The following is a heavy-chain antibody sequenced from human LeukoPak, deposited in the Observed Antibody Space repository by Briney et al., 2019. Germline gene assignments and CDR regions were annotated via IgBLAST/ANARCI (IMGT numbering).Heavy chain of an antibody. D-gene: IGHD6-13*01. CDR2: IYYSGST. Sequence: PSETLSLTCTVSGGSISTSSYYWGWIRQPPGKGLEWIGSIYYSGSTSYNPSLKSRITISVDTSKNLFSLKLRFVTAADMAVYYCATSTGSSNWGFWGQGTLVTVSS. V-gene: IGHV4-39*01. CDR1: GGSISTSSYY. J-gene: IGHJ4*02. CDR3: ATSTGSSNWGF.